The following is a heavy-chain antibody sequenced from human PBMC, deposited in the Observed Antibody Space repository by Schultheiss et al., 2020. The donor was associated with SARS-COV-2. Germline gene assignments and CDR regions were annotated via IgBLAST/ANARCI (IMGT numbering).Heavy chain of an antibody. V-gene: IGHV4-59*01. J-gene: IGHJ6*02. CDR2: IYYSGST. CDR3: ASTDYKGSSYYYGMDV. Sequence: SETLSLTCTVSGGSISSYYWSWIRQPPGKGLEWIGYIYYSGSTNYNPSLKSRVTISVDTSKNQFSLKLSSVTAADTAVYYCASTDYKGSSYYYGMDVWGQGTTGTVSS. CDR1: GGSISSYY. D-gene: IGHD4-11*01.